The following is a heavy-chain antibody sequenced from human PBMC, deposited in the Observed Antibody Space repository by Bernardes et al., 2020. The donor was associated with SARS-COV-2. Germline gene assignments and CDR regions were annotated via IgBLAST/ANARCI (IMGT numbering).Heavy chain of an antibody. Sequence: SGNTLVKPTQTLTLTCTFSGFSLRTTGVGVGWIRQPPGEALEWLALIFWDDDKFYSPSLKSRLSVTKDTAKNQVVLSMTDMDPVDTGTYYCAHRYTGSHFDYWGQGTLVTVSS. CDR2: IFWDDDK. CDR1: GFSLRTTGVG. CDR3: AHRYTGSHFDY. J-gene: IGHJ4*02. V-gene: IGHV2-5*02. D-gene: IGHD1-26*01.